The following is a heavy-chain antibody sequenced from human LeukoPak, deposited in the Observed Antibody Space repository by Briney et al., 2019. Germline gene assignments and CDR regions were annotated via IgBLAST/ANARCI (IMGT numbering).Heavy chain of an antibody. CDR1: GFTFNSYK. D-gene: IGHD1-26*01. Sequence: GGSLRLSCAASGFTFNSYKMNWVRQAPGKWLEWVSYINSGGSAIYYADSVKGRFTISRDNAKNSLYLQMNSLRADDTAVYYCARGGSYVHYWGQGTLVTVSS. J-gene: IGHJ4*02. CDR3: ARGGSYVHY. V-gene: IGHV3-48*03. CDR2: INSGGSAI.